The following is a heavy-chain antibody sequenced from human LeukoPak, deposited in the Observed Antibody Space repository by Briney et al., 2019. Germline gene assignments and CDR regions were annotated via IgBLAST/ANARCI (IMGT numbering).Heavy chain of an antibody. V-gene: IGHV4-59*01. CDR2: IYSSGST. CDR3: AREGSTNILDY. CDR1: GGSISNYY. J-gene: IGHJ4*02. D-gene: IGHD2-2*01. Sequence: PSETLSLTCTVSGGSISNYYWSWIRQPRGKGLEWIGYIYSSGSTNYNPSLKSRVTISVDTSKNQFSLKLSSVTAADTAVYYCAREGSTNILDYWGQGTLVTVSS.